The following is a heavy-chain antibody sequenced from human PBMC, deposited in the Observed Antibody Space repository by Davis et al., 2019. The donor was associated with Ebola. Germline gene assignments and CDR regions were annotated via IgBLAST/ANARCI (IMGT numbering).Heavy chain of an antibody. D-gene: IGHD4-23*01. V-gene: IGHV3-23*01. CDR2: ISGSGGST. J-gene: IGHJ4*02. CDR3: ARDDYGGNSIDY. Sequence: PGGSLRLSCAASGFTFSSYAMSWVRQAPGKGLEWVSAISGSGGSTYYADSVKGQFTISRDNAKNSLYLQMNSLRAEDTAVYYCARDDYGGNSIDYWGQGTLVTVSS. CDR1: GFTFSSYA.